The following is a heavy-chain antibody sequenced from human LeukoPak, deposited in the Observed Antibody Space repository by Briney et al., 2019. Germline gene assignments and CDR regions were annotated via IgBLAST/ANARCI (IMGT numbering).Heavy chain of an antibody. CDR1: GGSISSDY. J-gene: IGHJ5*02. Sequence: SETLSLTCTVSGGSISSDYWSWIRQPPGKGLEWIGYISYSGSINYNPSLKSRVTISVDTSKSQFSLKLSSVTAADTAVYYCARVDFWSNWFDPWGQGTLVTVSS. D-gene: IGHD3-3*01. V-gene: IGHV4-59*01. CDR2: ISYSGSI. CDR3: ARVDFWSNWFDP.